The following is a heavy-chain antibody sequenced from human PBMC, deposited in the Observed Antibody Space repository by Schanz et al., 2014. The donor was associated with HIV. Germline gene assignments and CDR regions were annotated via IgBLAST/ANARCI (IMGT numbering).Heavy chain of an antibody. CDR3: ARGTDDFPPDS. CDR1: GGSFSGHY. Sequence: QAQLQQWGAGLLKPSETLTLTCVVYGGSFSGHYWSWIRQPPGRGLEWIGEIYQSGGTDYSPSFKSRITISVDTSKNQVSLNLKSMTAADTAVYYCARGTDDFPPDSWGQGTQVIVSS. J-gene: IGHJ4*02. CDR2: IYQSGGT. D-gene: IGHD3-3*01. V-gene: IGHV4-34*02.